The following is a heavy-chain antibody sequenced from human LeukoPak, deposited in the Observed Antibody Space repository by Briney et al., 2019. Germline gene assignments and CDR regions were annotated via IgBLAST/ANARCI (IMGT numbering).Heavy chain of an antibody. Sequence: GESLKISCKASGYSFTTYWIGWVRPRPGKGLEWMGIIYPGDSDTKYSPSFQGQVTISADKSISTAYLQWSSLKASDTAMYYCARHGGGYCRTTSCYLFDPWGQGTLVTVSS. CDR1: GYSFTTYW. J-gene: IGHJ5*02. V-gene: IGHV5-51*01. D-gene: IGHD2-2*01. CDR3: ARHGGGYCRTTSCYLFDP. CDR2: IYPGDSDT.